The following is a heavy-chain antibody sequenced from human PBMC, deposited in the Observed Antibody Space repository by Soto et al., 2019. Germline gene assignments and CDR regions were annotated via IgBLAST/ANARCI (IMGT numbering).Heavy chain of an antibody. Sequence: ASVKVSCKASGYTFTSYAMHWVRQAPGQRLEWMGWINAGNGNTKYSQKFQGRVTITRDTSASTAYMELSSLRSEDTAVYYCARDLGYCSGGSCYSWFDPWGQGTRVTVS. CDR3: ARDLGYCSGGSCYSWFDP. CDR1: GYTFTSYA. J-gene: IGHJ5*02. V-gene: IGHV1-3*01. CDR2: INAGNGNT. D-gene: IGHD2-15*01.